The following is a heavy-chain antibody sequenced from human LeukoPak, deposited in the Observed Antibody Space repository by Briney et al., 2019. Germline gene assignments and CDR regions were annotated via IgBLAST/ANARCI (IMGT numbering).Heavy chain of an antibody. V-gene: IGHV3-15*01. J-gene: IGHJ4*02. CDR1: GFTFSNAW. CDR2: IKTKTDGGTT. CDR3: TTPYYYGSDFDY. Sequence: PGGSLRLSRAASGFTFSNAWMSWVRQAPGKGLEWVGRIKTKTDGGTTDYAAPVKGRFTISRDDSKATLYLQMNGLKTEDTAVYYCTTPYYYGSDFDYWGQGTLVTVSS. D-gene: IGHD3-10*01.